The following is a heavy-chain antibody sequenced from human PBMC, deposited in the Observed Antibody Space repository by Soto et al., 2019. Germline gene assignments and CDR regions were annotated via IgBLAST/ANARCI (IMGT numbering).Heavy chain of an antibody. D-gene: IGHD1-26*01. CDR2: IYDSGST. CDR1: GGSISSYY. V-gene: IGHV4-59*08. CDR3: ASQGGCYYEYGIDV. Sequence: QVKLHASGPGLVNPSETLSLTCTVPGGSISSYYWSWVRQPPRKGLEWIGYIYDSGSTNYNPSLKSRVSISVDTYKNQSSLKLSAVTDAETAVYYCASQGGCYYEYGIDVWGPGTTGNVYS. J-gene: IGHJ6*01.